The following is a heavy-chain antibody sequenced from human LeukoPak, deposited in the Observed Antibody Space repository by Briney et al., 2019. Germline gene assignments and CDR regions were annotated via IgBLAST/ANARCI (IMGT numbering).Heavy chain of an antibody. CDR2: INHSGST. J-gene: IGHJ5*02. CDR3: ARGVTMVRGGVNWFDP. Sequence: SETLSLTCAVYGGSFSGYYWSWIRQPPGKGLEWIGEINHSGSTNYNPSLKSRVTMSVDTSKNQFSLKLSSVTAADTAVYYCARGVTMVRGGVNWFDPWGQGTLVTVSS. V-gene: IGHV4-34*01. CDR1: GGSFSGYY. D-gene: IGHD3-10*01.